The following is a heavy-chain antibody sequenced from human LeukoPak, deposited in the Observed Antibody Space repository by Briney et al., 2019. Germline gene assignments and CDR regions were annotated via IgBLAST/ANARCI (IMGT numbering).Heavy chain of an antibody. Sequence: ASVKVSCKVSGYTLTELSMHWVRQAPGKGLEWMGGVDPEDGEIIYAQKFQGRVTITTDESTSTAYMELSSLRSEDTAVYYCARGEAVAPRSQGYFDYWGQGTLVTVSS. CDR3: ARGEAVAPRSQGYFDY. D-gene: IGHD6-19*01. V-gene: IGHV1-24*01. J-gene: IGHJ4*02. CDR2: VDPEDGEI. CDR1: GYTLTELS.